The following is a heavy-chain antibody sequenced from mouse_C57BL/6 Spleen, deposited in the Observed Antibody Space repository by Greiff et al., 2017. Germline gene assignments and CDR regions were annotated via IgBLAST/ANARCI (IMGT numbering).Heavy chain of an antibody. Sequence: QVQLQQSGPELVKPGASVKISCKASGYAFSSSWMNWVKQRPGKGLEWIGRIYPGDGDTNYNGKFKGKATLTADKSSSTAYMQLSSLTSEDSAVFFCARSGGTGYFDVWGTGTTVTVSS. CDR3: ARSGGTGYFDV. D-gene: IGHD3-1*01. CDR2: IYPGDGDT. V-gene: IGHV1-82*01. J-gene: IGHJ1*03. CDR1: GYAFSSSW.